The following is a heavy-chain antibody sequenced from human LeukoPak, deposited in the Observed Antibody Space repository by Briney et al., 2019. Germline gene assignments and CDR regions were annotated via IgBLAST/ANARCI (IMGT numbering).Heavy chain of an antibody. Sequence: GGSLRLSCAASGFTFSNYAMSWVHQAPGKGLEWVSYISSSSTTIYYADSVKGRFTISRDNAKNSLYLQMNSLRDEDTAVYYCARDFTYGSKWGQGTLVTVSS. CDR3: ARDFTYGSK. CDR1: GFTFSNYA. CDR2: ISSSSTTI. J-gene: IGHJ4*02. V-gene: IGHV3-48*02. D-gene: IGHD3-10*01.